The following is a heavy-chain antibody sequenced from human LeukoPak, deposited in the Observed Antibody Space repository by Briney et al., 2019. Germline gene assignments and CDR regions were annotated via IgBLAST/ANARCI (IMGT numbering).Heavy chain of an antibody. CDR3: ARDFSGGDSSGYHSLYYFDY. CDR1: GGSISSGSYY. V-gene: IGHV4-61*02. CDR2: IYTSGST. J-gene: IGHJ4*02. D-gene: IGHD3-22*01. Sequence: SETLSLTCTVSGGSISSGSYYWSWIRQPAGKGLEWIGRIYTSGSTNYNPSLKSRVTISVDTSKNQFSLKLSSVTAADTAVYYCARDFSGGDSSGYHSLYYFDYWGQGTLVTVSS.